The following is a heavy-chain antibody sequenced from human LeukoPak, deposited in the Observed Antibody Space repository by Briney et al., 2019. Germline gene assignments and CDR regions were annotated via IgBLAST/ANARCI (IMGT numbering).Heavy chain of an antibody. CDR3: AKRRYCSSISCHDFDY. Sequence: GGSLRLSCAASGFPFGSYAMNWVRQAPGKGLEWVSAISAGGDSTYYIDSVKGRFTTSRDNSKNTVYLQMNSLRAGDTAVYYCAKRRYCSSISCHDFDYWGQGTLVTVSS. J-gene: IGHJ4*02. CDR1: GFPFGSYA. CDR2: ISAGGDST. D-gene: IGHD2-2*01. V-gene: IGHV3-23*01.